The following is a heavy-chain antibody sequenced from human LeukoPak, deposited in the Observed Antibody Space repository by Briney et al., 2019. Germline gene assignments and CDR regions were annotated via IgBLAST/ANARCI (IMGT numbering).Heavy chain of an antibody. Sequence: SETLSLTCAVYGGSFSGYYWSWIRQPPGKGLEWIGEINHSGSTNYNPSLKSRVTISVDTSKNQFSLKLSSVTAADTAVYYCARVHDSSGYYSLDYWGQGTLVTVSS. V-gene: IGHV4-34*01. D-gene: IGHD3-22*01. CDR2: INHSGST. CDR1: GGSFSGYY. CDR3: ARVHDSSGYYSLDY. J-gene: IGHJ4*02.